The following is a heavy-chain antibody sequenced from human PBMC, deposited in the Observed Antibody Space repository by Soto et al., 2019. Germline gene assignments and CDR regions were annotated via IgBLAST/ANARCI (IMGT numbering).Heavy chain of an antibody. D-gene: IGHD3-16*01. CDR1: GGSISSYY. CDR3: AKGFGPDYYGMDG. Sequence: SETLSLTCTVSGGSISSYYWSWIRQPPGKGLEWIGYIYYSGSTNYNPSLKSRVTISVDTSKNQFSLKLSSVTAADTAVYYCAKGFGPDYYGMDGWGQGITVTVSS. V-gene: IGHV4-59*01. J-gene: IGHJ6*02. CDR2: IYYSGST.